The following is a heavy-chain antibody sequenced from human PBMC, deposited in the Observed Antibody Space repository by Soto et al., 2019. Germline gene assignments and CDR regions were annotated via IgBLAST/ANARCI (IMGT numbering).Heavy chain of an antibody. D-gene: IGHD3-9*01. Sequence: ALLTLSLRWAVDEGYIGGYYWRRIRQHPGKGLEWIGEINHSGSTNYNPSLKSRVTISVDTSKNQFSLKLSSVTAADTAVYYCARNHDILTGYSSPHFDYWGQGTLDTVSS. CDR2: INHSGST. CDR3: ARNHDILTGYSSPHFDY. V-gene: IGHV4-34*01. CDR1: EGYIGGYY. J-gene: IGHJ4*02.